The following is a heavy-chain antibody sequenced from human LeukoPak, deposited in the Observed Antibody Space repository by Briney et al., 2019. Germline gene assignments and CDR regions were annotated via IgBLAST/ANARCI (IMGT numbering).Heavy chain of an antibody. J-gene: IGHJ4*02. CDR1: GFTFSSYA. Sequence: GGSLRLSCAASGFTFSSYAMSWVRQAPGKGLEWVSAISGSGGSTYYADSVKGRFTISRDNSKNTLYLQMNSLRAEDTAVYYCAKTPRYLSGGYSLFDYWGQGTLVTVSS. CDR2: ISGSGGST. CDR3: AKTPRYLSGGYSLFDY. D-gene: IGHD1-26*01. V-gene: IGHV3-23*01.